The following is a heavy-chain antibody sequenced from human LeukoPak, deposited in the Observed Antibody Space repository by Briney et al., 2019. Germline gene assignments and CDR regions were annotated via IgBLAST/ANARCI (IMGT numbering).Heavy chain of an antibody. CDR2: ISYSGST. CDR1: GGSISSSSYY. CDR3: ARRDSSGWEFDY. D-gene: IGHD6-19*01. Sequence: SETLSLTCTVSGGSISSSSYYWGWIRQPPGKGLEWIGSISYSGSTYYNPSLKSRVTISVDTSKNQFSLKLSSVTAADTAVYYCARRDSSGWEFDYWGQGTLVTVSS. V-gene: IGHV4-39*07. J-gene: IGHJ4*02.